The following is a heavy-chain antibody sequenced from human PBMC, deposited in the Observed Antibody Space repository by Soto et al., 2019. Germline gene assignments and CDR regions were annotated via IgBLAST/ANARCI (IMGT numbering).Heavy chain of an antibody. D-gene: IGHD6-13*01. Sequence: QVQLVQSGAEEKKPGASVKVSCKASGYTFTSYAMHWVRQAPGQRLEWMGWINAGNGNTKYSQKFQDRVTITTDTPASTAYMELSSLKSQDTAVYYCARDVAAANYWGQGTLVTVSS. CDR3: ARDVAAANY. V-gene: IGHV1-3*05. J-gene: IGHJ4*02. CDR1: GYTFTSYA. CDR2: INAGNGNT.